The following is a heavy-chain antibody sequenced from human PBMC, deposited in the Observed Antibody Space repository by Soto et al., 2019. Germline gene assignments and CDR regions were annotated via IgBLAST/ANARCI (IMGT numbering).Heavy chain of an antibody. Sequence: GGSLRLSCAASGFTFSSYGMHWVRQAPGKGLEWVAVISYDGSNKYYADSVEGRFTISRDNSKNTLYLQMNSLRAEDTAVYYCAKSGGQLYYYYGMDVWGQGTTVTVSS. CDR1: GFTFSSYG. CDR2: ISYDGSNK. J-gene: IGHJ6*02. D-gene: IGHD3-10*01. V-gene: IGHV3-30*18. CDR3: AKSGGQLYYYYGMDV.